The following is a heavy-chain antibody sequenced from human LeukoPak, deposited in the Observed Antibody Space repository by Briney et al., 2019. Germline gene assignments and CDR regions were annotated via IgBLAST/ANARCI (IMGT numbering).Heavy chain of an antibody. CDR3: ARGDISSYYYYYYMDV. J-gene: IGHJ6*03. CDR2: INSDGSST. Sequence: PGGSLRLSCAASGFTFSSYWMHWVRQPPGKGLVWVSRINSDGSSTSYADSVKGRFTISRDNAKNTLYLQMNSLRAEDTAVYYCARGDISSYYYYYYMDVWGKGTTVTVSS. D-gene: IGHD3-3*02. V-gene: IGHV3-74*01. CDR1: GFTFSSYW.